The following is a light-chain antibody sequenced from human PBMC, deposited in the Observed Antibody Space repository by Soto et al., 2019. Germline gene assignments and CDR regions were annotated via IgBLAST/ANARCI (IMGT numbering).Light chain of an antibody. CDR2: GTS. CDR1: QSVGNS. Sequence: EIVMTQSPVTLSVSPGERATLSCRASQSVGNSLAWYQHKPGQAPRLLIHGTSTRATGIPARFSGSGSGTEFTLTISSLQSEDFAVYYCQHQSNWPRTFGQGTKVDIK. J-gene: IGKJ1*01. V-gene: IGKV3-15*01. CDR3: QHQSNWPRT.